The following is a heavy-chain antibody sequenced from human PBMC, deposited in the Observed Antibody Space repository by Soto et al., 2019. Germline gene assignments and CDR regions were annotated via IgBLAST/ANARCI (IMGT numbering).Heavy chain of an antibody. CDR2: INHSGNT. J-gene: IGHJ5*01. V-gene: IGHV4-39*01. CDR1: GGSIGTSAYY. CDR3: STRAPALFDS. Sequence: PSETLSLTCAVSGGSIGTSAYYWGWIRQAPGKGLEWIGSINHSGNTYLSPSLKDRVTMSVDTSKNSFSLKLRSATAADTGLYYSSTRAPALFDS.